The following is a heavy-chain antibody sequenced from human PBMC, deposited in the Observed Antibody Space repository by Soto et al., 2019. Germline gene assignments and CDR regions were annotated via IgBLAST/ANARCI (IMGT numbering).Heavy chain of an antibody. Sequence: PGGSLRLSCEASGFTFSISAMNWVRQAPGKGLEWVSRINSDSSSISYADSVKGRFTISRDNAKNTLYLQMNSLRAEDTAVYYCAREDYYYYGMDVWGQGTTVTVSS. CDR1: GFTFSISA. CDR3: AREDYYYYGMDV. CDR2: INSDSSSI. V-gene: IGHV3-74*01. J-gene: IGHJ6*02.